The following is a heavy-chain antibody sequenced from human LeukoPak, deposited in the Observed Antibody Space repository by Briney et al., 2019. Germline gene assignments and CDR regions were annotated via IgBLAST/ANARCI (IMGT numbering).Heavy chain of an antibody. CDR3: ARGDDWFDP. CDR1: GGSISSYY. CDR2: IYYSGST. V-gene: IGHV4-59*01. Sequence: SETLSLTCTVSGGSISSYYWSWIRQPPGKGLEWIGYIYYSGSTNYNPSLKSRVTITVDTSKNQFSLKLSSVAAADTAVYYCARGDDWFDPWGQGTLVTVSS. J-gene: IGHJ5*02.